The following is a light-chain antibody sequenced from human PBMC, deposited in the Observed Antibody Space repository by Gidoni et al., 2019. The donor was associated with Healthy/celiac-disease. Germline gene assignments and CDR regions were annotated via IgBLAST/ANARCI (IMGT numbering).Light chain of an antibody. J-gene: IGKJ5*01. CDR3: QQSYSTL. CDR1: QSISSY. Sequence: DIQMTQSPSSLSASVGDRVTITCRAIQSISSYLNWYQQKPGKAPKLLIYAASSLQSGVPSRFSGSGSGTDFTLTISSLQPEDFATYYCQQSYSTLFGQGTRLEIK. V-gene: IGKV1-39*01. CDR2: AAS.